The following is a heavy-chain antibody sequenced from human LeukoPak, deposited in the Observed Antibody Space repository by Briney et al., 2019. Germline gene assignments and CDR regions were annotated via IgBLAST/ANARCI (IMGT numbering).Heavy chain of an antibody. D-gene: IGHD3-10*01. CDR3: ARDRPYYGSGSYYHDY. Sequence: GGSLRLSCAASGFTFSAYNMNRVRQAPGKGLEWVSYISSSSSTIYYADSVKGRFTVSRDNAKNSLSLQMNSLRDEDTAVYYCARDRPYYGSGSYYHDYWGQGTLVTVSS. J-gene: IGHJ4*02. CDR1: GFTFSAYN. V-gene: IGHV3-48*02. CDR2: ISSSSSTI.